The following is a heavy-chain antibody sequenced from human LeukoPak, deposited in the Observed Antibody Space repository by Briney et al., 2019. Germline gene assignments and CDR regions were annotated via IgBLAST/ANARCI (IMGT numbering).Heavy chain of an antibody. CDR2: ICYDGSNK. V-gene: IGHV3-33*01. J-gene: IGHJ3*02. D-gene: IGHD3-10*01. CDR3: ARDAGDYYGSGSSDACDS. Sequence: GGSLRLSCAASGFTFSSYGMHWVRQAPGKGLEWVAVICYDGSNKYYAYSVKGRFTTSRDNSKNTLYLEMNSLRDEDTAVYYCARDAGDYYGSGSSDACDSWGQGTMDTVSS. CDR1: GFTFSSYG.